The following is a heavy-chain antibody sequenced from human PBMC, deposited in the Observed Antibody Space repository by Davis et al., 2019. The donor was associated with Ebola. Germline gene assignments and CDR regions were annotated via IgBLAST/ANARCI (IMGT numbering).Heavy chain of an antibody. V-gene: IGHV3-23*01. D-gene: IGHD5-18*01. CDR2: IVGSGGTP. CDR1: GFTFSSYA. Sequence: GESLKISCAASGFTFSSYAMSWVRQAPGKGLEWVSCIVGSGGTPYYADSVEGRFTISRDNSKNTLYLQMNSPRAEDTAVYYCAKGWKQLWFNYWGQGTLVTVSS. J-gene: IGHJ4*02. CDR3: AKGWKQLWFNY.